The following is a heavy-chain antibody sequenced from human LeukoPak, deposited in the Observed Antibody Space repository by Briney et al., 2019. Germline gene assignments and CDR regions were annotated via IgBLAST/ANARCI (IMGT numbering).Heavy chain of an antibody. CDR2: ISSSGSNI. V-gene: IGHV3-11*01. CDR1: GFTFSDYY. Sequence: GGSLRLSCAASGFTFSDYYMSWIRQAPGKGLEWVAYISSSGSNIHYADSVKGRFTISRDNAKNSLYLQMNSLRAEDTAVYYCARDLMDIVVTTRVWYFDLWGRGTLVTVSS. J-gene: IGHJ2*01. D-gene: IGHD5-12*01. CDR3: ARDLMDIVVTTRVWYFDL.